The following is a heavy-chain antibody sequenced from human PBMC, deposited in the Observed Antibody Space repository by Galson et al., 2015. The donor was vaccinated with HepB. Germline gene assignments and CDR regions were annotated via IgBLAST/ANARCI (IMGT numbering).Heavy chain of an antibody. Sequence: SLRLSCAGSGFTFSSYSMNWVRQAPGKGLEWVSSITSSSSFIYYTDSVKGRFTISRDNVKNSLYLQMNSLRDEDTAVYYCARATESDSTSDYYYMDVWGKGTTVTVSS. CDR1: GFTFSSYS. CDR3: ARATESDSTSDYYYMDV. D-gene: IGHD6-6*01. CDR2: ITSSSSFI. J-gene: IGHJ6*03. V-gene: IGHV3-48*02.